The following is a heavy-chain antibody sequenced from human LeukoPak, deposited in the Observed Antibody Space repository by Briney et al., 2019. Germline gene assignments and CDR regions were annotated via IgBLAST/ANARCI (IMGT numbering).Heavy chain of an antibody. J-gene: IGHJ3*02. CDR3: AREGTTPFDI. CDR2: IHYSGIT. D-gene: IGHD1-26*01. Sequence: SETLSLTCTVPGGSISSYYWSWVRQPPGKGLEWLGNIHYSGITHYNPSLKSRVSLFVDTSKKQVSLKLRSLTAADTALYYCAREGTTPFDIWGQGTSVTVSS. V-gene: IGHV4-59*01. CDR1: GGSISSYY.